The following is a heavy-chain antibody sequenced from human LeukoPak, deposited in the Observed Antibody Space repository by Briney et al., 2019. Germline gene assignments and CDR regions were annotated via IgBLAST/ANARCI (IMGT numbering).Heavy chain of an antibody. V-gene: IGHV1-2*06. D-gene: IGHD2-15*01. CDR1: GYTFTGYY. J-gene: IGHJ5*02. CDR2: INPNSGGT. Sequence: ASVKVSCKASGYTFTGYYMHWVRQAPGQGLEWMGRINPNSGGTNYAQKFQGRVTMTRDTSISTAYMELSRLRSDDTAVYSCARDRSDNWFDPWGQGTLVTVSS. CDR3: ARDRSDNWFDP.